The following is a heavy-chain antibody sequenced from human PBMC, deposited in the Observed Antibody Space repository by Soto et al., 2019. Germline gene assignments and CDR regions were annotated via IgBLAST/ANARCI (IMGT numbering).Heavy chain of an antibody. Sequence: QVQLVESGGGLVKPGESLTLSCAASGFTFSDYYMTWIRQAPGKGLEWVSSIRSSSSLYYADSVKGRFAISRDNAKNSLFLKMNSLRVEDTAIYYCASSYDGFDYWGQGTLVTVSS. CDR1: GFTFSDYY. CDR2: IRSSSSL. D-gene: IGHD3-3*01. V-gene: IGHV3-11*01. J-gene: IGHJ4*02. CDR3: ASSYDGFDY.